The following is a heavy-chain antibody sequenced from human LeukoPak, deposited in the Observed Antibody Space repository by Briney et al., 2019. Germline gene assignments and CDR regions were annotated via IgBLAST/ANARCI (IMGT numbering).Heavy chain of an antibody. J-gene: IGHJ5*02. Sequence: GASVKVSCKASGYTFTSYGISWVRQAPGQGLEWMGGIIPIFGTASYAQKFQGRVAITADESTSTAYMELSSLRSEDTAVYYCARDLRDDFWSGYSFDPWGQGTLVTVSS. V-gene: IGHV1-69*13. CDR3: ARDLRDDFWSGYSFDP. D-gene: IGHD3-3*01. CDR2: IIPIFGTA. CDR1: GYTFTSYG.